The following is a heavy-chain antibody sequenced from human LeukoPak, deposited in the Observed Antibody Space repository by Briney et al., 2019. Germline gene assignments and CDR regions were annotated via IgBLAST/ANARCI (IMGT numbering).Heavy chain of an antibody. J-gene: IGHJ4*02. CDR1: GFTFSTYA. D-gene: IGHD3-22*01. V-gene: IGHV3-23*01. CDR2: LSGSGGST. Sequence: PGGSLRLSCAASGFTFSTYAMSWVRQAPGKGLEWVSGLSGSGGSTNYADSVKGRFTISRDNSKNTLYLQMNSLRAEDTAVYYCARVRGPSGYYMVWGQGTLVSVSS. CDR3: ARVRGPSGYYMV.